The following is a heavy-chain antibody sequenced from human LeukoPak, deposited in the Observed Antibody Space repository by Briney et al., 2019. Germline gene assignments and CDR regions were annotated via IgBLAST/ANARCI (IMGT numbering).Heavy chain of an antibody. CDR3: AREASYSSSWATFDN. J-gene: IGHJ4*02. CDR1: GFTFKHYN. D-gene: IGHD6-13*01. V-gene: IGHV3-48*01. CDR2: ISTSGSMI. Sequence: PGGSLRLSCAASGFTFKHYNMNWVRQAPGKGLEWISYISTSGSMIYYADSVKGRFTISRDIAKNSLGLQMNSLRAEDTGVYYCAREASYSSSWATFDNWGQGTLVTVSS.